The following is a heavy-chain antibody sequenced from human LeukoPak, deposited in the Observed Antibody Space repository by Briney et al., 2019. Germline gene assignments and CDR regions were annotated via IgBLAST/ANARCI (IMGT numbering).Heavy chain of an antibody. J-gene: IGHJ5*02. V-gene: IGHV4-59*11. CDR1: GGSMSGLH. CDR3: AKGDGYNPS. CDR2: ISYSGNT. D-gene: IGHD5-24*01. Sequence: PSETLSLTCTVSGGSMSGLHWSWIRQPPGKGLEWIGYISYSGNTNYNPSLKSRVTISVETSKNQFSLNLNSMTAADTAIYSCAKGDGYNPSWGQGTLVTVSS.